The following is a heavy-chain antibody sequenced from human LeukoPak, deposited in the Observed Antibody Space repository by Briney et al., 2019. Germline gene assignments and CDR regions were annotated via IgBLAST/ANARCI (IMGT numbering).Heavy chain of an antibody. Sequence: ASVKVSCKASGYTFTSYYMHWVRQAPGQGLEWMGIINPSGGSTSYAQKFQGRVTMTRDMSTSTVYMELSSLRSDDTAVYYCARDIYSDYYLDVWGKGTTVTVSS. CDR1: GYTFTSYY. CDR2: INPSGGST. CDR3: ARDIYSDYYLDV. V-gene: IGHV1-46*01. J-gene: IGHJ6*03. D-gene: IGHD5-12*01.